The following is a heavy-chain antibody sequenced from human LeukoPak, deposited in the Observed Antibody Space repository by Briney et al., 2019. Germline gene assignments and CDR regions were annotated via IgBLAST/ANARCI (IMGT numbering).Heavy chain of an antibody. J-gene: IGHJ4*02. CDR3: ARHVGIIAPYFDY. CDR1: GGSISSSSYY. V-gene: IGHV4-39*01. CDR2: IFYSGST. Sequence: SETLSLTCTVSGGSISSSSYYWGWIRQPPGKGLGWIGSIFYSGSTYYHPSLKSRVTISVDTSKNQFSLKLSSVTAADTAVYYCARHVGIIAPYFDYWGQGTLVTVSS. D-gene: IGHD3-10*01.